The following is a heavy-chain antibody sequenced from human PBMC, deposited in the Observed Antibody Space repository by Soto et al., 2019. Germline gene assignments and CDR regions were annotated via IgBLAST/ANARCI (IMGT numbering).Heavy chain of an antibody. V-gene: IGHV3-23*01. CDR2: ISVGGDRK. Sequence: DVQVLQSGGGLVQPGGSLRVSCAASGFSVSSYSMTWVRQAPGKGLEYVSGISVGGDRKFYADSVTGRFTVSRDNSKNILYLQRDSLVVDGTAIYYCSRWYGYGDYWGEWPLVTVSS. CDR3: SRWYGYGDY. D-gene: IGHD3-10*01. J-gene: IGHJ4*02. CDR1: GFSVSSYS.